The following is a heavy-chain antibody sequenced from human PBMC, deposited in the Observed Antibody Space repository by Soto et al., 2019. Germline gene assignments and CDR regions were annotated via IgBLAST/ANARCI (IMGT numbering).Heavy chain of an antibody. CDR2: ISYDGSNK. Sequence: GGSLRLSCAASGFTFSSYGMHWVRQAPGKGLEWVAVISYDGSNKYYADSVKGRFTISRDNSKNTLYLQMNSLRAEDTAVYYCAKLSYGDYALQATDSYYYYYYGMDVWGQGTTVTVSS. CDR1: GFTFSSYG. J-gene: IGHJ6*02. D-gene: IGHD4-17*01. V-gene: IGHV3-30*18. CDR3: AKLSYGDYALQATDSYYYYYYGMDV.